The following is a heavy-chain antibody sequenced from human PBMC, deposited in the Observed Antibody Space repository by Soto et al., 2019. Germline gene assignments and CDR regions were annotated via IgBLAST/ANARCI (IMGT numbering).Heavy chain of an antibody. V-gene: IGHV3-7*01. CDR3: ARDPEYNYGDPIGSFDI. D-gene: IGHD4-17*01. CDR1: GFTFSSYW. J-gene: IGHJ3*02. CDR2: IKQAGSEK. Sequence: EVQLVESGGGLVQPGGSLRLSCAASGFTFSSYWMSWVRQAPGKGLEWVANIKQAGSEKYYVDSVKGRFTISRDNAKNSLYLQMNSLRAEDTAVYYCARDPEYNYGDPIGSFDIWGQGTMVTVSS.